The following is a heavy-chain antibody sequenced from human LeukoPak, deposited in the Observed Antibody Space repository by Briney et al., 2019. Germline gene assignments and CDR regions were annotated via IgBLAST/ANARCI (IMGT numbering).Heavy chain of an antibody. Sequence: SETLSLTCSVSGVSTSGYYWSWIRQPPGKGPEWIGYVYYSGHTSYSPSLESRVTISVDTSKNQFSLKLSSVTAADTAVYYCARLDSSSWYYYFDYWGQGTLVTVSA. D-gene: IGHD6-13*01. CDR1: GVSTSGYY. CDR3: ARLDSSSWYYYFDY. CDR2: VYYSGHT. V-gene: IGHV4-59*12. J-gene: IGHJ4*02.